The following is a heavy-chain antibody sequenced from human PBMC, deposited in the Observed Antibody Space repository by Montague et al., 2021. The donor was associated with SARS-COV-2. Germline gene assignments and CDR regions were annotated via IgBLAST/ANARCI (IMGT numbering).Heavy chain of an antibody. D-gene: IGHD3-10*01. V-gene: IGHV4-34*01. CDR2: INHDGST. Sequence: SETLSLTCAVHGTSFSGYYWNWIRQPPGKGLEWIGEINHDGSTKYSPSLKSRLTISADTSKNQFSLKLTSVAAAGTAVYYCARLRDGVVPSPILGVGPYYSYYYMDVWGRGTTVTVSS. CDR3: ARLRDGVVPSPILGVGPYYSYYYMDV. CDR1: GTSFSGYY. J-gene: IGHJ6*03.